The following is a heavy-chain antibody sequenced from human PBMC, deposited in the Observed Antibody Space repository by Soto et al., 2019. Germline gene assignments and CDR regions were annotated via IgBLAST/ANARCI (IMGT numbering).Heavy chain of an antibody. CDR2: ISGSGDST. Sequence: EVQLLESGGGLGQPGGSLGLSCAASGFTFSSYAMGWVRQAPGKGLEWVSVISGSGDSTYYADSVKGRFTISRDKSKNTLYLQMNSLRAEDTAVYYCAKDRGSSGWVEYWGQGTLVTVSS. V-gene: IGHV3-23*01. J-gene: IGHJ4*02. D-gene: IGHD6-19*01. CDR3: AKDRGSSGWVEY. CDR1: GFTFSSYA.